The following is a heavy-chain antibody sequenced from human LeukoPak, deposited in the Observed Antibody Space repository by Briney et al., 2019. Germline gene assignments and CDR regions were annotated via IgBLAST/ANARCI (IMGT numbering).Heavy chain of an antibody. J-gene: IGHJ4*02. CDR1: GSSLTELS. V-gene: IGHV1-24*01. CDR2: FDVIDGET. D-gene: IGHD5-18*01. CDR3: AAGRPYSLLDY. Sequence: GASVKVSCTVSGSSLTELSLYWVRQAPGKGLEWMGGFDVIDGETFYAQKFQGRVTMTKDSSADTAYMELRSLTSDDTALYYCAAGRPYSLLDYWGQGTLVTASS.